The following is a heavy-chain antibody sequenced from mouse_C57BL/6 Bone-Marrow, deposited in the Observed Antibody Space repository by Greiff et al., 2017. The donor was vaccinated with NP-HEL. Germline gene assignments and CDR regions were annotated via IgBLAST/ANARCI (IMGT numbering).Heavy chain of an antibody. J-gene: IGHJ3*01. Sequence: QVQLQQSGAELARPGASVKLSCKASGYTFTSYGISWVKQRPGQGLEWIGEIYPRSGNTYYNEKFKGKATLTADKSSSTAYMELRSLTSEDSAVYFCARVDYSNLFAYWGQGTLVTVSA. CDR2: IYPRSGNT. V-gene: IGHV1-81*01. D-gene: IGHD2-5*01. CDR3: ARVDYSNLFAY. CDR1: GYTFTSYG.